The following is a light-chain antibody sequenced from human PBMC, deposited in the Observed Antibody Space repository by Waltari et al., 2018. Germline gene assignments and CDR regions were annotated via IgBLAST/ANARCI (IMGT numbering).Light chain of an antibody. Sequence: DIQMTQSPSSLSASVGDGVTITCRASQSISIYLNWYQQKPGKAPKLLIYAASTLHSGVPSRFSGSGSGTEFTLTISSLQPEAFATYYCQKSSSTPPWTFGQGTKVEIK. CDR2: AAS. J-gene: IGKJ1*01. CDR3: QKSSSTPPWT. CDR1: QSISIY. V-gene: IGKV1-39*01.